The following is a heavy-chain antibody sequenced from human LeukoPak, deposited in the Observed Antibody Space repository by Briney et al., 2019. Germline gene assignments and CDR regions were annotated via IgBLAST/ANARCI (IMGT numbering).Heavy chain of an antibody. D-gene: IGHD3/OR15-3a*01. J-gene: IGHJ4*02. CDR2: IGGSDGKT. Sequence: GGSLRLSCAASGFTFRSYAMSWVRQAPGNGLEWVSAIGGSDGKTYYADSVKGRFTISRDNDKNTLYLQMNSLRAEDTAVYYCARGGTGYYHDYWGQGTLVTVSS. CDR3: ARGGTGYYHDY. V-gene: IGHV3-23*01. CDR1: GFTFRSYA.